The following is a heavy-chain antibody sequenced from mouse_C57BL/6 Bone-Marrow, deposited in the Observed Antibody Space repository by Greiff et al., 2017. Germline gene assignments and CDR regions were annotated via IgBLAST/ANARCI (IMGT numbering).Heavy chain of an antibody. Sequence: EVKLQQSGPELVKPGASVKISCKASGYTFTDYYMDWVKQSHGKSLEWIGDINPNNGGTSYNQKFKGKATLTVDKSSSTAYMELRSLTSEDSAVYYCARSGSSYVDWYFDVWGTGTTVTVSS. V-gene: IGHV1-26*01. J-gene: IGHJ1*03. D-gene: IGHD1-1*01. CDR1: GYTFTDYY. CDR3: ARSGSSYVDWYFDV. CDR2: INPNNGGT.